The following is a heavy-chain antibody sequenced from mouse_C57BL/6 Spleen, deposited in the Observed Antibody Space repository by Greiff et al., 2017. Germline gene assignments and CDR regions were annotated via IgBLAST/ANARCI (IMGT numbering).Heavy chain of an antibody. J-gene: IGHJ1*03. D-gene: IGHD4-1*01. CDR1: GFSFNTYA. V-gene: IGHV10-1*01. CDR2: IRSKSNNYAT. CDR3: VRAGSNWYFDV. Sequence: DAGGGLVQPKGSLKLSCAASGFSFNTYAMNWVRQAPGKGLEWVARIRSKSNNYATYYADSVKDRFTISRDDSESMLYLQMNNLKTEDTAMYYCVRAGSNWYFDVWGTGTTVTVSS.